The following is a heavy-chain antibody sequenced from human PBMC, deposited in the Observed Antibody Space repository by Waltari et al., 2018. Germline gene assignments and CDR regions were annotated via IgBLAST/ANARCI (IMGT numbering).Heavy chain of an antibody. V-gene: IGHV3-66*03. D-gene: IGHD3-16*02. CDR3: ARDEDYIWGSYRWDY. Sequence: EVQLVESGGGLIQPGGSLRLSCAASGFTVSSNYMSWVRQAPGKGLEWVSVIYSVGSTYYADSVKGRFTISRDNSKNTLYLQMNSLRAEDTAVYYCARDEDYIWGSYRWDYWGQGTLVTVSS. CDR2: IYSVGST. J-gene: IGHJ4*02. CDR1: GFTVSSNY.